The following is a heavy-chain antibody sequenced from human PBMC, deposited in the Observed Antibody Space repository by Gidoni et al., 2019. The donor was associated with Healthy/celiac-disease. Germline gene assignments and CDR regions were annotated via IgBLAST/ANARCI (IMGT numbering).Heavy chain of an antibody. V-gene: IGHV3-23*04. J-gene: IGHJ4*02. D-gene: IGHD5-12*01. CDR2: ISGSGGST. Sequence: EVQPVESGGVLVQPVGSLRLSCAASVFTFSSYAMSWVRHAPGKGLEWVSAISGSGGSTYYAGSVKGRFNISRDNSKNTLYLQMNSLRAEDTAVYYCANAPDGYNQGPIDYWGQGTLVTVSS. CDR3: ANAPDGYNQGPIDY. CDR1: VFTFSSYA.